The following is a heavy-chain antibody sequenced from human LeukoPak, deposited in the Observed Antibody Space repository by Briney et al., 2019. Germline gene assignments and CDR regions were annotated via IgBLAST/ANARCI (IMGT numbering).Heavy chain of an antibody. J-gene: IGHJ4*02. CDR2: INWDGGST. V-gene: IGHV3-43D*03. D-gene: IGHD3-16*02. CDR1: GFTFDDYA. Sequence: QAGGSLRPSCAASGFTFDDYAMHWVRQAPGKGLEWVSLINWDGGSTYYADSVKGRFTISRDNSKNSLYLQMNSLRAEDTALYYCTATRDKYVWGSYLSDHWGQGTLVTVSS. CDR3: TATRDKYVWGSYLSDH.